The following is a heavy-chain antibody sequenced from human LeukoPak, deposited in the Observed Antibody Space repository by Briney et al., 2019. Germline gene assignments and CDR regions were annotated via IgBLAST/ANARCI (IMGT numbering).Heavy chain of an antibody. CDR2: INYSGKL. J-gene: IGHJ4*02. D-gene: IGHD2-21*02. CDR1: GGSISSRTYY. V-gene: IGHV4-39*07. Sequence: SETLSLTCTVSGGSISSRTYYWAWIRQPPGKGLEWIGSINYSGKLTYNPSLKSRVTVSLDTSRNQFSLTLGSVTAVDTAVYYCARDFGDWRTDYWGQGTLVTVSS. CDR3: ARDFGDWRTDY.